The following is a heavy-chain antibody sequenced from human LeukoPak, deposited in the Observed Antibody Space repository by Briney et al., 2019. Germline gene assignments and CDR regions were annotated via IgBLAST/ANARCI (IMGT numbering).Heavy chain of an antibody. D-gene: IGHD2-21*01. CDR2: IKPKTDGETT. J-gene: IGHJ4*02. Sequence: GGSLRLSCAASTFTFSSFSMNWVRQAPGKGLEWVGRIKPKTDGETTEYAAPVKDRFSISRDDSKSMMYLQMNSLKTEDTAVYYCITPLPYSAQGGQGTLVTVSS. CDR1: TFTFSSFS. V-gene: IGHV3-15*07. CDR3: ITPLPYSAQ.